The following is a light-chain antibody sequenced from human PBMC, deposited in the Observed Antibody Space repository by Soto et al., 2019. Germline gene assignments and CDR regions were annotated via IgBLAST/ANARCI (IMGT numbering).Light chain of an antibody. CDR2: DES. Sequence: EIVLTQFPGTLSLSPGERATLSCRASQSVSSYLAWYQQKPGQAPRLLIYDESNRATGIPDRFSGSGSGTDFTLTISRLEPEDFAVYFCQQYASSPTFGPGTKVDIK. V-gene: IGKV3-20*01. J-gene: IGKJ3*01. CDR3: QQYASSPT. CDR1: QSVSSY.